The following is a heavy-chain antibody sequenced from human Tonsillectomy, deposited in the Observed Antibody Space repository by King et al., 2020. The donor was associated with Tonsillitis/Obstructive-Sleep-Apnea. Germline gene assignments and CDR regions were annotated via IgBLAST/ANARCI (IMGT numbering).Heavy chain of an antibody. J-gene: IGHJ6*02. D-gene: IGHD5-24*01. CDR1: GYTFTDYY. CDR2: INPNSGGT. V-gene: IGHV1-2*06. CDR3: ARNMGPATIEVVYGMDV. Sequence: SGAEVKKPGASVKVSCKASGYTFTDYYVHWVRQAPGQGLEWMGRINPNSGGTNYAQKFQGRVTMTRDTSISTAYMELSRLRSADTAIYYCARNMGPATIEVVYGMDVWGQGTTVTVSS.